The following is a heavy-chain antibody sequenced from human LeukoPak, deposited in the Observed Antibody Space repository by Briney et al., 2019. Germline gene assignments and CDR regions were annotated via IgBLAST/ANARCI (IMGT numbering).Heavy chain of an antibody. CDR3: ARESVTSGWYLY. Sequence: GGSLRLSCAASGFTVSGNYMSWARQAPGKGVQWVSTIYKEGNTFYADSVRGRFTLSRDNSKNTLYLQMNSLRAEDTAIYHCARESVTSGWYLYWGQGTLVTVSS. CDR2: IYKEGNT. V-gene: IGHV3-53*01. J-gene: IGHJ4*02. CDR1: GFTVSGNY. D-gene: IGHD6-19*01.